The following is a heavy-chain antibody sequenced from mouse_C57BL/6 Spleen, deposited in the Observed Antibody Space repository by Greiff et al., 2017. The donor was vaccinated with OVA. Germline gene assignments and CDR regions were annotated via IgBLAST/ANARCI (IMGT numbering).Heavy chain of an antibody. CDR2: INPSTGGT. V-gene: IGHV1-42*01. J-gene: IGHJ3*01. CDR1: GYSFTGYY. D-gene: IGHD2-5*01. CDR3: ARHGYSNPWFAY. Sequence: EVQLQQSGPELVKPGASVKISCKASGYSFTGYYMNWVKQSPEKSLEWIGEINPSTGGTTYNQKFKAKATLTVDKSSSTAYMQLKSLTSEDSAVYYCARHGYSNPWFAYWGQGALVTVSA.